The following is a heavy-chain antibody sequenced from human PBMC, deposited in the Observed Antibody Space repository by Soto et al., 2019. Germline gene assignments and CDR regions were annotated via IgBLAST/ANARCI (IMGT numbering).Heavy chain of an antibody. CDR2: IWYDGSNK. V-gene: IGHV3-33*01. D-gene: IGHD6-13*01. CDR1: GFTFSSYG. CDR3: ARAAALSYYGMDV. J-gene: IGHJ6*02. Sequence: QVQLVESGGGVVQPGRSPRLSCAASGFTFSSYGMHWVRQAPGKGLEWVAVIWYDGSNKYYADSVKGRFTISRDNSKNTLYLQMNSLRAEDTAVYYCARAAALSYYGMDVWGQGTTVTVSS.